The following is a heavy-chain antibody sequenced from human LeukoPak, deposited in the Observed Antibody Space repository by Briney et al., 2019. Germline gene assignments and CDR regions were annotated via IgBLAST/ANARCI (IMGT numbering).Heavy chain of an antibody. Sequence: GGSLRLSCAASGFTFSSYSMNWVRQAPGKGLEWVSSISSSSSYIYYPDSVKGRFTISRDNAKNSLYLQMNSLRAEDTAVYYFARAGASSGWAYYFDYWGQGTLVTVSS. CDR2: ISSSSSYI. CDR3: ARAGASSGWAYYFDY. J-gene: IGHJ4*02. D-gene: IGHD6-19*01. V-gene: IGHV3-21*01. CDR1: GFTFSSYS.